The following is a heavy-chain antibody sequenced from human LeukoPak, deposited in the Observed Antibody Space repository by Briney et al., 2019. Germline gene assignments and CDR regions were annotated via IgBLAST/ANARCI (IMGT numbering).Heavy chain of an antibody. CDR1: GLIFSTYA. Sequence: GRSLRLSCAASGLIFSTYAMHWVRQAPGKGLEWVAVISYDGSNKYYADSVKGRFTISRDNSKNTLYLQMNSLRAEDTAVYYCARGYSSSWQGDYWGQGTLVTVSS. D-gene: IGHD6-13*01. CDR2: ISYDGSNK. CDR3: ARGYSSSWQGDY. V-gene: IGHV3-30-3*01. J-gene: IGHJ4*02.